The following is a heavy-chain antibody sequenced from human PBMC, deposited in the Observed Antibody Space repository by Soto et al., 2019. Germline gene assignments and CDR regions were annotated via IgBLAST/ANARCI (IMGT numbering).Heavy chain of an antibody. CDR2: ISYDGSNK. CDR3: AKERGVVVPAAMSFDY. Sequence: GGCLRLSCAASGFTFSSYGMHWVRQAPGKGLEWVAVISYDGSNKYYADSVKGRFTISRDNSKNTLYLQMNSLRAEDTAVYYCAKERGVVVPAAMSFDYWGQGTRVTVSS. CDR1: GFTFSSYG. D-gene: IGHD2-2*01. V-gene: IGHV3-30*18. J-gene: IGHJ4*02.